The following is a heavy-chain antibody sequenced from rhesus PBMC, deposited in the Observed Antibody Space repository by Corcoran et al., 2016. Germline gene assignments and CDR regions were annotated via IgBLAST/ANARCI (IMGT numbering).Heavy chain of an antibody. V-gene: IGHV3S5*01. CDR2: INCGGGST. D-gene: IGHD5-24*01. CDR3: AKSGYSYLGFDY. J-gene: IGHJ4*01. CDR1: GFTFSSYG. Sequence: EVQLVETGGGLVQPGGSLKLSCAASGFTFSSYGMSWVRQAPGKWLEWVSAINCGGGSTDYADSGKCRFTISRDNSKNTLSLQMNSLRAEDTAVYYCAKSGYSYLGFDYWGQGVLVTVSS.